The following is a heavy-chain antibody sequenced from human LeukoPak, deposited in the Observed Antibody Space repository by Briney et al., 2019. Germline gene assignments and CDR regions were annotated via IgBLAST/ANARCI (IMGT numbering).Heavy chain of an antibody. CDR2: ISTSSSYI. CDR1: GFTFSSYS. J-gene: IGHJ6*03. V-gene: IGHV3-21*01. Sequence: GGSLRLSCAASGFTFSSYSMNWVRQAPGKGLEWVSSISTSSSYIHYADSVKGRFTISRDNAENSLYLQMNSLRAEDTAVYYCARDYYDSSGHYYYYYMDVWGKGTTVTVSS. D-gene: IGHD3-22*01. CDR3: ARDYYDSSGHYYYYYMDV.